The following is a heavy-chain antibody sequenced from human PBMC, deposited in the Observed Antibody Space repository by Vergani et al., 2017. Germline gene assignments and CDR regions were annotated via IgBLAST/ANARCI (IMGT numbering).Heavy chain of an antibody. D-gene: IGHD6-13*01. CDR1: GGSFSGYY. Sequence: QVQLQQWGAGLLKPSETLSLTCAVYGGSFSGYYWSWIRQPPGKGLEWIGEINHSGSTNYNPSLKSRVTISVDTSKNQFSLKLSSVTAADTAVYYCARGLGSSSWYELWGQGTLVTVSS. CDR2: INHSGST. CDR3: ARGLGSSSWYEL. V-gene: IGHV4-34*01. J-gene: IGHJ4*02.